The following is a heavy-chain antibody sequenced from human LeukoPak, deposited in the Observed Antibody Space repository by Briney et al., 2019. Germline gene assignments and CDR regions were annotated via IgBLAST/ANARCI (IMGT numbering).Heavy chain of an antibody. V-gene: IGHV4-39*07. CDR2: IYYSGST. J-gene: IGHJ3*02. CDR1: DGSISSSSYY. Sequence: SETLSLTCTVSDGSISSSSYYWGWIRQPPGKELEWIGSIYYSGSTYYNPSLKSRVTISVDTSKNQFSLKLSSVTAADAAVYYCARGPYSYDSSGAFDIWGQGTMVTVSS. D-gene: IGHD3-22*01. CDR3: ARGPYSYDSSGAFDI.